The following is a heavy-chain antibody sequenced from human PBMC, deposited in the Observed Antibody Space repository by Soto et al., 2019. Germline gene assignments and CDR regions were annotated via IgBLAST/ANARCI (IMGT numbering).Heavy chain of an antibody. D-gene: IGHD3-16*02. V-gene: IGHV3-30*03. CDR3: ATTDYDYVWGSYRYGDFDY. J-gene: IGHJ4*02. CDR2: ISYDGSNK. CDR1: GFTFSSYG. Sequence: QVQLVEYGGGVVQPGRSLRLSCAASGFTFSSYGMHWVRQAPGKGLEWVAVISYDGSNKYYADSVKGRFTISRDNSKNTLYLQMNSLRAEDTAVFYCATTDYDYVWGSYRYGDFDYWGQGTLVTVSS.